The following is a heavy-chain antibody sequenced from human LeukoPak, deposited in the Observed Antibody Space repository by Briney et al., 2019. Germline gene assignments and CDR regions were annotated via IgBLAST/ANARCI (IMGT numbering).Heavy chain of an antibody. CDR1: GFTFSTYG. CDR3: VSTISSGWELDY. D-gene: IGHD6-19*01. CDR2: ISDDGNKI. J-gene: IGHJ4*02. Sequence: PGGSLRLSCAASGFTFSTYGMHWVCQAPGKGLEWVAVISDDGNKIYYADSVKGRFTISRDKSKNSLHLQMDSLRTEDTAVYYCVSTISSGWELDYWGQGTLVTVSS. V-gene: IGHV3-33*01.